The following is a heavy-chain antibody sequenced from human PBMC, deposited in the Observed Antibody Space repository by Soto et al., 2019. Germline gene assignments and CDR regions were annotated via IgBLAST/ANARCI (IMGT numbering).Heavy chain of an antibody. J-gene: IGHJ6*02. CDR2: IIPIFGTA. V-gene: IGHV1-69*01. CDR3: VSSGVVVVAATRPYYYGMDV. D-gene: IGHD2-15*01. Sequence: QVQLVQSGAEVKKPGSSVKVSCKASGGTFSSYAISWVRQAPGQGLEWMGGIIPIFGTANYAQKFQGRVTITADESTSTAYMELSSLRSEDTAVYYCVSSGVVVVAATRPYYYGMDVWGQGTTVTVSS. CDR1: GGTFSSYA.